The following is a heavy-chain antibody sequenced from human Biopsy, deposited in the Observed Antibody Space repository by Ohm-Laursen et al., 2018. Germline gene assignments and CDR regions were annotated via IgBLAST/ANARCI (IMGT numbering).Heavy chain of an antibody. CDR3: ARDLLEWSLPS. CDR1: GDAFLGYY. Sequence: SVKVSCKASGDAFLGYYLHWVRQAPGQGLEWMGSTYPNSGDTDFAQKFQGRVSMTRDTSVSTAYLELSSLRSDDTAIYYCARDLLEWSLPSWGQGTLVTVSS. V-gene: IGHV1-2*02. D-gene: IGHD3-3*01. CDR2: TYPNSGDT. J-gene: IGHJ4*02.